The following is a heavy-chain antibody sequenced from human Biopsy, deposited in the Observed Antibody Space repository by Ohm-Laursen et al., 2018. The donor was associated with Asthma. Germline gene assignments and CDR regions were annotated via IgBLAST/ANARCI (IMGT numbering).Heavy chain of an antibody. CDR2: IYSGGGT. V-gene: IGHV3-53*01. J-gene: IGHJ3*02. Sequence: SLRLSCTASGFTVSTNGMSWVRQPPGKGLEWVSVIYSGGGTYYADSVQGRATISSDNSKNTLSLQMNSLRAEDTAVYYCARGYGGSFFSGSFDIWGQGTMVTVSS. CDR1: GFTVSTNG. D-gene: IGHD4-23*01. CDR3: ARGYGGSFFSGSFDI.